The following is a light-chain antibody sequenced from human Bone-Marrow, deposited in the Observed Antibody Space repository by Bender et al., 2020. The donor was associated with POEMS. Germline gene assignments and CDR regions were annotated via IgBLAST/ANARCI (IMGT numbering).Light chain of an antibody. J-gene: IGLJ2*01. V-gene: IGLV3-1*01. Sequence: SYDVTQTPSVSVSPGQTAIITCSGDDLGDKYVAWYQQKPGQSPALVIYQDTKRPSGIPERFSGSNSGNTATLTISGTQAMDEADYYCQSWDTYSVIFGGGTKLTVL. CDR2: QDT. CDR1: DLGDKY. CDR3: QSWDTYSVI.